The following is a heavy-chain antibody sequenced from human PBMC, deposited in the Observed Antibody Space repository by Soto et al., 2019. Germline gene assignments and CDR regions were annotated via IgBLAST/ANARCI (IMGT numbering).Heavy chain of an antibody. Sequence: SETLSLTCAVYGGSFSGYYWSWIRQPPGKGLEWIGEINHSGSTNYNPSLKSRVTISVDTSKNQFSLKLSSVTAADTAVYYCARKWELKRGIWFDPWGQGTLVTVS. CDR3: ARKWELKRGIWFDP. J-gene: IGHJ5*02. V-gene: IGHV4-34*01. CDR1: GGSFSGYY. D-gene: IGHD1-26*01. CDR2: INHSGST.